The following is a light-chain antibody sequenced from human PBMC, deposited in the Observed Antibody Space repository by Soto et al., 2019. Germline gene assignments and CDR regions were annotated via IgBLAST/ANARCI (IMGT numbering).Light chain of an antibody. CDR2: DAS. Sequence: VLTQSPGTLSLSPGERATLSCRASQSVTSTHLAWYQQKPGQAPRLLIYDASTRATGIPDRFSGSGSGTDFTLTISRLEPEDFAVYCCQQFDGSLWTFGPGTKVDIK. V-gene: IGKV3-20*01. CDR1: QSVTSTH. CDR3: QQFDGSLWT. J-gene: IGKJ1*01.